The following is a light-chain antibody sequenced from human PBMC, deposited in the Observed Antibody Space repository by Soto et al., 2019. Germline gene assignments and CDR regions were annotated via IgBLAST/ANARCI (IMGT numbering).Light chain of an antibody. CDR1: QSVLYTSNNKNY. CDR2: WAS. Sequence: DIVMTQSPDSLAVSLGERAAIKCKSSQSVLYTSNNKNYLSWYQQKPGQPPKLLIYWASTRESGVPDRFSVSGSGTEFTLTISSLQSEDFAVYSCQQYNNWPLTFGGGTKVDIK. V-gene: IGKV4-1*01. J-gene: IGKJ4*01. CDR3: QQYNNWPLT.